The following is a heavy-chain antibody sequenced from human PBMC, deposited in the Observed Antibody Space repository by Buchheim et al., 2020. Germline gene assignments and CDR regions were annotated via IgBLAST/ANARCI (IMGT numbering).Heavy chain of an antibody. CDR2: ISYDGSNK. CDR1: GSTFSSYG. Sequence: QVQLVESGGGVVQPGRSLRLSCAASGSTFSSYGMHWVRQAPGKGLEWVAVISYDGSNKYYAHSVKGRFTISRDNSKNTLYLQMNSLRAEDTAVYYCAKDLFRLWLTLADYWGQGTL. D-gene: IGHD5-18*01. J-gene: IGHJ4*02. V-gene: IGHV3-30*18. CDR3: AKDLFRLWLTLADY.